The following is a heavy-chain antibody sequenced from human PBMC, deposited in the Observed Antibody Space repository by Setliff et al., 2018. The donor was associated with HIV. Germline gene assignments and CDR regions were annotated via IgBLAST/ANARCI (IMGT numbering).Heavy chain of an antibody. Sequence: KSSETLSLTCTVSGGSISGDFWTWIRQPAGEGLEWIGRTHASGTTQCEPSLKNRCSMSIDTSKNQFSLKLSSVTAADTAVYYCARQTATGTSATFDSRGQGSLVTVSS. CDR2: THASGTT. V-gene: IGHV4-4*07. J-gene: IGHJ4*02. D-gene: IGHD2-21*02. CDR1: GGSISGDF. CDR3: ARQTATGTSATFDS.